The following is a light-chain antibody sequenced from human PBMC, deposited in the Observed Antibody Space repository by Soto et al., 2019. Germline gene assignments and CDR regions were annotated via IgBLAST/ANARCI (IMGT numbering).Light chain of an antibody. J-gene: IGKJ4*01. CDR2: DAS. CDR1: QSISSSY. Sequence: DIVLTQSPGTLSLSPGERATLSCRASQSISSSYLAWYRQKPGQAPRLLMYDASSRATGVPDRFSGSGSGTDFTLTISRLEPEDFAVYYCQQFARSPGAFGGGTKVEIK. V-gene: IGKV3-20*01. CDR3: QQFARSPGA.